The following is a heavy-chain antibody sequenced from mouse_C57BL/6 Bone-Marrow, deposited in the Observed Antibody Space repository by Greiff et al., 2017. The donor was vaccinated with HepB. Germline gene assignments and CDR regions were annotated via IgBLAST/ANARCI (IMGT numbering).Heavy chain of an antibody. CDR3: ASVGLRPSYYGSSFFAY. J-gene: IGHJ3*01. CDR1: GYTFTSYW. D-gene: IGHD1-1*01. Sequence: VQLQQPGAELVKPGASVKLSCKASGYTFTSYWMQWVKQRPGQGLEWIGEIDPSDSYPNYNQKFKGKATLTVDTSSSTAYMQLSSLTSEDSAVYYCASVGLRPSYYGSSFFAYWGQGTLVTVSA. V-gene: IGHV1-50*01. CDR2: IDPSDSYP.